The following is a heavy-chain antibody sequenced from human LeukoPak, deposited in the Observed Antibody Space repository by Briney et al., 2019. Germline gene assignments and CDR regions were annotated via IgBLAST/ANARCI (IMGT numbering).Heavy chain of an antibody. J-gene: IGHJ4*02. CDR1: GFSFGSHP. D-gene: IGHD1-7*01. V-gene: IGHV3-74*01. Sequence: GGSLRLSCAASGFSFGSHPMNWVRQAPGKGLVLVSRISGDGSTTRYADSVKGRFTISRDNAKNTLFLQMSSLRAEDTAVYYCARDNNWNYPDYWGQGTLVTVSS. CDR2: ISGDGSTT. CDR3: ARDNNWNYPDY.